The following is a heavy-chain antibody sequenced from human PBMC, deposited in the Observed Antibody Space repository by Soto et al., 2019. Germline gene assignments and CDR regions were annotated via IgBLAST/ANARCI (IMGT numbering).Heavy chain of an antibody. CDR2: ISAYNGNT. J-gene: IGHJ4*02. D-gene: IGHD6-13*01. V-gene: IGHV1-18*01. CDR1: GYGFTSYA. Sequence: ASVELSWKEPGYGFTSYAMSWVRQAIGQGLEWMGWISAYNGNTNYAQKLQGRVTMTTDTSTSTAYMELRSLRSDDTAVYYCARTVGIAAAGTTDYWGQGTLVTVSS. CDR3: ARTVGIAAAGTTDY.